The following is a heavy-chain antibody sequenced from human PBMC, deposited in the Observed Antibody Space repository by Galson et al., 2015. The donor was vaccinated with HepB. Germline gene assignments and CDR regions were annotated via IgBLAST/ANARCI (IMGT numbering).Heavy chain of an antibody. D-gene: IGHD6-19*01. J-gene: IGHJ4*02. Sequence: ETLSLTCTVSGGSISSSSYYWSWIRQPPGKGLEWIGYIYYSGSTNYNPSLKSRVTISVDTSKNQFSLKLSSVTAADTAVYYCARTAVAGPPVEPNFDYWGQGTLVTVSS. CDR1: GGSISSSSYY. CDR2: IYYSGST. V-gene: IGHV4-61*01. CDR3: ARTAVAGPPVEPNFDY.